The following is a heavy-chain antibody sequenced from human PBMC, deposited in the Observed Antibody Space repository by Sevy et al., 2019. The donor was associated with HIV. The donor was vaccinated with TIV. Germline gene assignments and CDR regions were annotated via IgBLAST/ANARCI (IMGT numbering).Heavy chain of an antibody. Sequence: ASVKVSCKLSGNTLSELSMHWIRQAPGKGLEWMGGLDPEAGGTVYAQKFQGRVTMTEDTSTDTAYMDLSSLTSADTAVYYCATDDGRWHFDHWGQGTLVTVSS. CDR2: LDPEAGGT. D-gene: IGHD2-15*01. CDR1: GNTLSELS. J-gene: IGHJ4*02. V-gene: IGHV1-24*01. CDR3: ATDDGRWHFDH.